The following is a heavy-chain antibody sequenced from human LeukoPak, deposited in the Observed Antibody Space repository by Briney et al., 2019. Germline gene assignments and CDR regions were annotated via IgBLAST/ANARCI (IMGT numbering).Heavy chain of an antibody. CDR2: ISHSGTT. V-gene: IGHV4-34*01. Sequence: SETLSLTCAVSGGSFSDYQWNWIRQSPGKGLEWLGEISHSGTTTYNPFLKSRVTISVDTSKNQFSLRLRSVTAADTAVYYCARGLVWRFLLDSRRDSFDIWGQGTTITVSS. CDR1: GGSFSDYQ. CDR3: ARGLVWRFLLDSRRDSFDI. J-gene: IGHJ3*02. D-gene: IGHD3-16*01.